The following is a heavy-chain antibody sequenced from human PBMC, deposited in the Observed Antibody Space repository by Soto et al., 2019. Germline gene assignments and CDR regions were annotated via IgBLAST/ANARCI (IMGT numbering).Heavy chain of an antibody. V-gene: IGHV4-59*12. CDR1: GGSISSYY. Sequence: SETLSLTCTVSGGSISSYYWRWIRQPPGKGLEWIGYIYYSGSTNYNPSLKSRVTISVDTSKNQFSLKLSSVTAADTAVYYCARETGGYSYGRYYYYGMDVWGQGTTVTVSS. CDR3: ARETGGYSYGRYYYYGMDV. D-gene: IGHD5-18*01. J-gene: IGHJ6*02. CDR2: IYYSGST.